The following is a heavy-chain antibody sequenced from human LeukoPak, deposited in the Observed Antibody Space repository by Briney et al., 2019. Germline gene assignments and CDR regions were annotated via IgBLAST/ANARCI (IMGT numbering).Heavy chain of an antibody. J-gene: IGHJ4*02. CDR2: INHSGST. CDR3: ARGNTKRITIFGVVIPRPYFDY. Sequence: KPSETLSLTCAVYGGSFSGYYWSWIRQPPGKGLEWIGEINHSGSTNYNPSLKSRVTISVDTSKNQFSLKLSSVTAADTAVNYCARGNTKRITIFGVVIPRPYFDYWGQGTLVTVSS. V-gene: IGHV4-34*01. D-gene: IGHD3-3*01. CDR1: GGSFSGYY.